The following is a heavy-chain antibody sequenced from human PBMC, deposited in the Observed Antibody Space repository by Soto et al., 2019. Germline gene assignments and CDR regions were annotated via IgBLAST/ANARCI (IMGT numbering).Heavy chain of an antibody. CDR1: GGSIGSYY. V-gene: IGHV4-59*12. J-gene: IGHJ6*02. CDR3: ARVPDV. Sequence: PSETLSLTCTVSGGSIGSYYWSWIRQPPGKGLEYIGYFFKSGSTYYNPSLKSRVTISVDRSKNQFSLKLNSVTAADTAVYYCARVPDVWGQGTTVTVSS. CDR2: FFKSGST.